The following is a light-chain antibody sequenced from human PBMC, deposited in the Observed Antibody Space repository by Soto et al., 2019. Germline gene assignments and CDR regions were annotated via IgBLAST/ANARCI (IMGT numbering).Light chain of an antibody. J-gene: IGKJ2*01. CDR2: DAS. Sequence: EIVMTQSPATLSVSPGERATLSCRASQSVSRNLAGYHQKPGQPPRLLIYDASTRATGVPARFGGSGSGTEFTLTISGLQSEDFAVYYCQQYGDWPPDTFGQGTKVEI. CDR3: QQYGDWPPDT. V-gene: IGKV3-15*01. CDR1: QSVSRN.